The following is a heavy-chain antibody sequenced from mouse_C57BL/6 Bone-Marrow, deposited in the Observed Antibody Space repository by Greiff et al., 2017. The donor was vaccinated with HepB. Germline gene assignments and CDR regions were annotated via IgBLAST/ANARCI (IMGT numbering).Heavy chain of an antibody. CDR3: AISPYYYGSSPFAY. D-gene: IGHD1-1*01. Sequence: QVQLQQSGPGLVQPSQSLSITCTVSGFSLTSYGVHWVRQSPGKGLEWLGVIWRGGSTDYNAAFMSRLSITKDNSKSQVFFKMNSLQADDTAIYYWAISPYYYGSSPFAYWGQGTLVTVSA. V-gene: IGHV2-5*01. CDR1: GFSLTSYG. CDR2: IWRGGST. J-gene: IGHJ3*01.